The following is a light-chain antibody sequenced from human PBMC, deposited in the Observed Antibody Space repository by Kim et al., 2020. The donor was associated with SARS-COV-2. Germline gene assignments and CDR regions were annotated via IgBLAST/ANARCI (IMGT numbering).Light chain of an antibody. CDR3: QQYDNVHT. Sequence: LSLAPGERATLSCRASQSVSSNLAWYQQKPGQAPRLLIYGASTRATGIPARFSGSGSGTEFTLTISSLQSEDFAVYYCQQYDNVHTFGQGTKLEI. CDR2: GAS. V-gene: IGKV3-15*01. CDR1: QSVSSN. J-gene: IGKJ2*01.